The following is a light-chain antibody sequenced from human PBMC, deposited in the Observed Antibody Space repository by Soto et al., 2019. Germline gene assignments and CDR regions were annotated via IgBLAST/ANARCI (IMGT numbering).Light chain of an antibody. CDR2: GVS. CDR3: SSTAGNNNLV. V-gene: IGLV2-8*01. CDR1: SSDVGGHNY. Sequence: QSALTQSPSASGSPGQSVTISCTGTSSDVGGHNYVSWYQHHPGKAPKLIIYGVSKRPSGVPDRFSGSKSGNTASLTVSGLQAEDEAVYYCSSTAGNNNLVFGGGTKVTVL. J-gene: IGLJ3*02.